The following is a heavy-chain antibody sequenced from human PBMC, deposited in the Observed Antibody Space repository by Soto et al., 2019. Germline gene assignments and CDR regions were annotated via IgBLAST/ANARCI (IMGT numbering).Heavy chain of an antibody. CDR1: GFSFSNYV. D-gene: IGHD3-16*01. CDR3: AKGGPSSSKDGPDY. Sequence: GGSLRLSCAASGFSFSNYVMAWVRQAPGKGLDWVSSVLRSGSNTFYADSVKGRFTISRDNSKNTLYLQMNSLRVEDTAVYYCAKGGPSSSKDGPDYWGQGTLVTVSS. J-gene: IGHJ4*02. CDR2: VLRSGSNT. V-gene: IGHV3-23*05.